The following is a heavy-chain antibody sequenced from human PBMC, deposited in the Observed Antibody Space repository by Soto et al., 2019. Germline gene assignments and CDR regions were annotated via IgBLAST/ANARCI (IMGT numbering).Heavy chain of an antibody. Sequence: EVQLLESGGGLVQPGGSLRLSCAASGFTFSSYAMSWVRQAPGKGLEWVSAISGSGGSTYYADSVKGRFTISRDNSKNTLYLQMNSLRAEDTAVYYCAKVRWDIVVVGAANDYWGQGTLVTVAS. D-gene: IGHD2-15*01. CDR1: GFTFSSYA. CDR3: AKVRWDIVVVGAANDY. CDR2: ISGSGGST. V-gene: IGHV3-23*01. J-gene: IGHJ4*02.